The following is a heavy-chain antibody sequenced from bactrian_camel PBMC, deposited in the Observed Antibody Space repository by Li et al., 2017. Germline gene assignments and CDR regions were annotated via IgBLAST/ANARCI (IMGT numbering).Heavy chain of an antibody. Sequence: HVQLVESGGGSVPAGESLRLSCEASGYRYASYCMGWFRQAPGKEREEVASISTDGIPTYGDSVKGRFTVTISKENAKNTLYLQMNNLKPEDTAVYYCALSTIATMTSLQTLNYWGQGTQVTVS. CDR2: ISTDGIP. D-gene: IGHD4*01. CDR1: GYRYASYC. CDR3: ALSTIATMTSLQTLNY. V-gene: IGHV3S55*01. J-gene: IGHJ4*01.